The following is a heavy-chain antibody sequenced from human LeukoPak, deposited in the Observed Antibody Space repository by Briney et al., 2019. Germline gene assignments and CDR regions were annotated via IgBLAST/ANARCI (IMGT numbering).Heavy chain of an antibody. V-gene: IGHV4-38-2*01. D-gene: IGHD7-27*01. CDR2: IYHSGST. J-gene: IGHJ4*02. CDR3: ARAAFPVASWGSPFDH. CDR1: GYSISSGYY. Sequence: PSETLSLTCAVSGYSISSGYYWGWIRQPPGKGLEWIGSIYHSGSTYYNPSLKSRVTISVDTSKNQFSLKLSSVTAADTAVYYCARAAFPVASWGSPFDHWGQGTLVTVSS.